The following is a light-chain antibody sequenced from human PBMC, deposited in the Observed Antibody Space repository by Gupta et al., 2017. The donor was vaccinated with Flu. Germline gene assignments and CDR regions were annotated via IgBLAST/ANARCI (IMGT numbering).Light chain of an antibody. J-gene: IGKJ1*01. CDR3: QQHNYWPFL. Sequence: DIVMTQSPATLSLSPGERATLSCRASQSVSSNLAWYQQKPGQAPRLLIYETSTRATGIPARFSGSGSGTEFTLTISSLQSEDSAVYYCQQHNYWPFLFGQGTKVEIK. CDR2: ETS. V-gene: IGKV3-15*01. CDR1: QSVSSN.